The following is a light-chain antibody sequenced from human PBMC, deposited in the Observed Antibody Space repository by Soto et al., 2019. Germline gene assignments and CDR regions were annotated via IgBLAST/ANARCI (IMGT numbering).Light chain of an antibody. CDR3: QQRSNWRGLT. CDR1: QSVSSN. J-gene: IGKJ4*01. V-gene: IGKV3-11*01. CDR2: DAS. Sequence: EIVLTQSPATLSLSPGERATLSCRASQSVSSNLAWYQQKPGQAPRLLIYDASNRATGIPARFSGSGSGTDFTLTISSLEPEDFAVYYCQQRSNWRGLTFGGGTKVDIK.